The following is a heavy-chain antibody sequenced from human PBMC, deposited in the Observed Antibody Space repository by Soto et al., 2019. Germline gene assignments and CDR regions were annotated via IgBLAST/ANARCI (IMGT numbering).Heavy chain of an antibody. V-gene: IGHV3-21*01. D-gene: IGHD2-15*01. CDR2: ISSSSSYI. Sequence: PGGSLRLSCAASGVTFSSYSMNWFRQAPGKGLEWVSSISSSSSYIYYADSVKGRFTISRDNAKNSLYLQMNSLRAEDTAVYYCARRYCSGGSCYRGFEYWGPGPLVTVAS. J-gene: IGHJ4*02. CDR1: GVTFSSYS. CDR3: ARRYCSGGSCYRGFEY.